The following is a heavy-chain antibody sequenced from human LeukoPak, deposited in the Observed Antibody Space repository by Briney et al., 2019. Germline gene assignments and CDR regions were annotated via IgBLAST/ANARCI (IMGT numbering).Heavy chain of an antibody. V-gene: IGHV1-18*01. CDR3: ARGSAMAQKQLVRHFDS. CDR1: GYTFTNYG. D-gene: IGHD6-6*01. CDR2: ISAYNGIT. J-gene: IGHJ4*02. Sequence: ASVKVSFKASGYTFTNYGISWVRQAPGQGLEWMGWISAYNGITKYAQKLQDRVTMTTDTSTTTAYMEVRSLTSDDTAVYYCARGSAMAQKQLVRHFDSWGQGTLVIVSS.